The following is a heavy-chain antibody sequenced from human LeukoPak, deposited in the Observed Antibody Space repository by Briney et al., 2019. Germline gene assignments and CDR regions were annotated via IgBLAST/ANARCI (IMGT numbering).Heavy chain of an antibody. D-gene: IGHD3-22*01. V-gene: IGHV1-46*01. CDR1: GYTFTSYY. J-gene: IGHJ3*02. CDR2: INPSGGST. Sequence: ASVKVSCKASGYTFTSYYMHGLRQAPAQGLEWMGIINPSGGSTSYAQKFQGRVTMTRDMSTSTVYMEMSSLRSEDTAVYYCARDPFTMIGDHDAFDIWGQGTMVTVSS. CDR3: ARDPFTMIGDHDAFDI.